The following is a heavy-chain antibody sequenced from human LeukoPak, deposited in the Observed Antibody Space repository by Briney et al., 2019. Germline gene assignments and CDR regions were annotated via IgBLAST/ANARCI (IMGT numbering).Heavy chain of an antibody. CDR1: GYTFTGYY. CDR3: ASYSSGWYNPLDAFDI. J-gene: IGHJ3*02. Sequence: GASVKVSCKASGYTFTGYYMHWVRQAPGHGLEWMGRINPNSGGTNYAQKFQGRVTMTRDTSISTAYMELSRLRSDDTAVYYCASYSSGWYNPLDAFDIWGQGTMVTVSS. D-gene: IGHD6-19*01. CDR2: INPNSGGT. V-gene: IGHV1-2*06.